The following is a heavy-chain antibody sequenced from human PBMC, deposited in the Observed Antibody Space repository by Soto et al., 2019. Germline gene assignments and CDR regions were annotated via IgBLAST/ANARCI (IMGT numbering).Heavy chain of an antibody. CDR3: AKGGGYSYGPDAFDI. CDR1: GYSLSGYY. D-gene: IGHD5-18*01. Sequence: ASVKVSCKASGYSLSGYYLHWVRQAPGQGPEWMGWINPNSGGTKYVQKFQGRVTMTRDTSISTVYLELSRLRSDDTAVYYCAKGGGYSYGPDAFDIWGQGTMVTVSS. CDR2: INPNSGGT. J-gene: IGHJ3*02. V-gene: IGHV1-2*02.